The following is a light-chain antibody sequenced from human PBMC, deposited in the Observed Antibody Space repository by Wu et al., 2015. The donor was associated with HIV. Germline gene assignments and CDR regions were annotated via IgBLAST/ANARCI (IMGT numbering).Light chain of an antibody. V-gene: IGKV3-11*01. Sequence: EIVLTQSPATLSLSPGERATLSCRASQSVSSHLAWYQQRPGQAPRLLIYDSSNRATGIPARFSGSGSGTDFILTISSLETEDFAVYYCQQRSNWPWTFGQGTKVEIK. CDR2: DSS. CDR3: QQRSNWPWT. J-gene: IGKJ1*01. CDR1: QSVSSH.